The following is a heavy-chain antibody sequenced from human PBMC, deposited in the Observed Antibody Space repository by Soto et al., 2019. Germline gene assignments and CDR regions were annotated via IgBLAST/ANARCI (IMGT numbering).Heavy chain of an antibody. V-gene: IGHV3-66*01. CDR3: ARVRGDIVVVPAGTPYYYYGMGV. CDR2: IYRSGST. J-gene: IGHJ6*02. CDR1: GVTISSNC. Sequence: PWVPLRLPWAVAGVTISSNCRSWVRQTPGKGLEWISEIYRSGSTYYADSVKGRFTISRDNSKNTLYLQMNSLRAEDTAVYYCARVRGDIVVVPAGTPYYYYGMGVWGQGTTVTVSS. D-gene: IGHD2-2*01.